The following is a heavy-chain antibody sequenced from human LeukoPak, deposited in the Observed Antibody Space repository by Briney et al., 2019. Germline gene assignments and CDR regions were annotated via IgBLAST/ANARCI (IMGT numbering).Heavy chain of an antibody. CDR3: ARRRLGYYFDY. D-gene: IGHD5-24*01. CDR2: INPRGST. J-gene: IGHJ4*02. Sequence: PSETLSLTCGVYGGSFSGYYWSWIRQPPGKGLEWIGEINPRGSTNYNPSLKSRVTLSADTSKNQFSLTLNSVTAADTAVYYCARRRLGYYFDYWGQGTLVTVAS. CDR1: GGSFSGYY. V-gene: IGHV4-34*01.